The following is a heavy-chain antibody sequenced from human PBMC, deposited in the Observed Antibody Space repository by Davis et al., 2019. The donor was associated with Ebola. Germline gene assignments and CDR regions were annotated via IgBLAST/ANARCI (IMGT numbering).Heavy chain of an antibody. CDR2: IYYSGNT. CDR3: ARLRVTSFCFDY. J-gene: IGHJ4*02. D-gene: IGHD2/OR15-2a*01. Sequence: PSETLSLTCTVSGGSISSGGYFWSWIRQHPGKGLEWIGYIYYSGNTYYTASLKSRVSISVDMSKNQFSLKLSSVTAADTAVYYCARLRVTSFCFDYWGQGTLVTVSS. CDR1: GGSISSGGYF. V-gene: IGHV4-31*03.